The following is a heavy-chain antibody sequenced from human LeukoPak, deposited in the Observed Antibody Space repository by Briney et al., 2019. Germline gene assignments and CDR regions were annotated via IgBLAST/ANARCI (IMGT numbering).Heavy chain of an antibody. J-gene: IGHJ3*02. CDR3: ARSYGDYGIGAFDI. V-gene: IGHV4-59*10. CDR2: IYTSGST. D-gene: IGHD4-17*01. Sequence: SETLSLTCAVYGGSFSGYYWSWIRQPAGKGLEWIGRIYTSGSTNYNPSLKSRVTISVDKSKNQFSLKLSPVTAADTAVYYCARSYGDYGIGAFDIWGQGTMVTVSS. CDR1: GGSFSGYY.